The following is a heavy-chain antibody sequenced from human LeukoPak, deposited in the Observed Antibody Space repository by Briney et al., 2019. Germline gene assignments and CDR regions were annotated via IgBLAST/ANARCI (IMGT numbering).Heavy chain of an antibody. Sequence: SETLSLTCTVSGGSISSSSYYWGWIRQPPGKGLEWIGSIYFSGNTYYDPSLKSRVTISVDTSKNQFSLKLSSVTAADTAVYYCASYDSSGYYYAYWGQGTLVTVSS. CDR1: GGSISSSSYY. J-gene: IGHJ4*02. CDR2: IYFSGNT. D-gene: IGHD3-22*01. CDR3: ASYDSSGYYYAY. V-gene: IGHV4-39*07.